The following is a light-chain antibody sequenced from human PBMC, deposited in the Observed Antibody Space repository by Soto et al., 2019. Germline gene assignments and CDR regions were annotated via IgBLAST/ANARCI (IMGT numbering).Light chain of an antibody. J-gene: IGKJ2*01. CDR3: HQYYGTPYT. CDR1: QGVLYSSNNKNY. CDR2: WAS. V-gene: IGKV4-1*01. Sequence: DIVMTQSPDSLAVSLGERATINCKSSQGVLYSSNNKNYLAWYQQKSGQPPKLLIYWASTRESGVPDRFSGSGSGTDFTLTVSSLQAEDVAVYYCHQYYGTPYTFGQGTKLEIK.